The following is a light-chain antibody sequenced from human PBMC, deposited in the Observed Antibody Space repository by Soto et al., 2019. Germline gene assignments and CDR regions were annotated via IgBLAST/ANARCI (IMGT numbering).Light chain of an antibody. Sequence: DIQMTQSPSSLSASVGDRVTITCRASQTTNNYLNWYQLKPGKAPKLLIYAASTLQAGVPSRFTGSGSRTAFTLTIISLPPEDYATYFCQQSYSMPYAFGPGTKVEIK. CDR1: QTTNNY. J-gene: IGKJ2*01. CDR3: QQSYSMPYA. CDR2: AAS. V-gene: IGKV1-39*01.